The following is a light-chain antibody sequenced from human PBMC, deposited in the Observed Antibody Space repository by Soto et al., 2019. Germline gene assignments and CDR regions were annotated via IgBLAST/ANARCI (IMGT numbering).Light chain of an antibody. Sequence: EIVMTQSPATLSVSPGERATLSCRASQSVSSNLAWFQQKPGLAPRLLIYGASTGATGIPARFSGSGSGAEFTLTISSLQSEDFAVYYCQQYHNWPLTFGGGTNVEIK. V-gene: IGKV3-15*01. CDR2: GAS. CDR3: QQYHNWPLT. J-gene: IGKJ4*01. CDR1: QSVSSN.